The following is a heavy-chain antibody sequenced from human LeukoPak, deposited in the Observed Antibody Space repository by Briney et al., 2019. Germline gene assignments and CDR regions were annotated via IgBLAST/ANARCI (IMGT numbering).Heavy chain of an antibody. Sequence: GASVKVSCKASGYTFTSYGISWVRQAPGQGLEWMGWISAYNGNTNYAQKLQGRVTMTTDTSTSTAYMELRSLRSDDTAVYYCARVRSGQQLVEFDPWGQGTLVTVSS. V-gene: IGHV1-18*01. CDR1: GYTFTSYG. J-gene: IGHJ5*02. D-gene: IGHD6-13*01. CDR2: ISAYNGNT. CDR3: ARVRSGQQLVEFDP.